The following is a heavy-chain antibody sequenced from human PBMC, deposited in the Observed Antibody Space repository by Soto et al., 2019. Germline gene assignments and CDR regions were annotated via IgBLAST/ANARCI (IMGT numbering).Heavy chain of an antibody. CDR1: GFTFSSYS. D-gene: IGHD4-17*01. Sequence: SGGSLRLSCAASGFTFSSYSMNWVRQAPGKGLEWVSSISSSSSYIYYADSVKGRFTISRDNAKNSLYLQMNSLRAEDTAVYYCARGMTTVTTIGFDYWGQGTLVTVST. V-gene: IGHV3-21*01. CDR2: ISSSSSYI. CDR3: ARGMTTVTTIGFDY. J-gene: IGHJ4*02.